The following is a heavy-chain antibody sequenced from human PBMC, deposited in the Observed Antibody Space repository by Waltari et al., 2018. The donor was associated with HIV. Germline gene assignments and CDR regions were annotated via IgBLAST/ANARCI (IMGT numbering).Heavy chain of an antibody. CDR1: GGSISSSTYY. Sequence: QLQLQESGPGLVKPSETLSLTCTVPGGSISSSTYYWGWIRQPPGKGLEWIGSIYYSGSTYYNPSLKSRVTISVDTSKNQFSLKLSSVTAADTAVYYCARRGSVYDFWSGSYYYGMDVWGQGTTVTVSS. CDR3: ARRGSVYDFWSGSYYYGMDV. CDR2: IYYSGST. D-gene: IGHD3-3*01. J-gene: IGHJ6*02. V-gene: IGHV4-39*01.